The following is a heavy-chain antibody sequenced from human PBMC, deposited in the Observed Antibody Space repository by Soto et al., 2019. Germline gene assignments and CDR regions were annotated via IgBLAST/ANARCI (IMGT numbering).Heavy chain of an antibody. CDR3: APVNPVLRYFDWLPKYYFDY. CDR2: IVVGSGNT. CDR1: GFTFTSSA. V-gene: IGHV1-58*01. D-gene: IGHD3-9*01. Sequence: GASVKVSCKASGFTFTSSAVQWVRQARGQRLEWIGWIVVGSGNTNYAQKFQERVAITRDMSTSTAYMELSSLRSEDTALYYSAPVNPVLRYFDWLPKYYFDYLGQGTLVTVSA. J-gene: IGHJ4*02.